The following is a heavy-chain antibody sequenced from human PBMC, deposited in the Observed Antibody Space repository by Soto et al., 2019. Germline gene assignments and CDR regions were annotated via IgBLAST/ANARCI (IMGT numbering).Heavy chain of an antibody. V-gene: IGHV4-39*01. CDR1: GGSISSSSYY. CDR3: ARVDSEWLRSIDY. Sequence: SETLSLTCTVSGGSISSSSYYWGWIRQPPGKGLEWIGSIYYSGSTYYNPSLKSRVTISVDTSKNQFSLKLSSVTAADTAVYYCARVDSEWLRSIDYWGQGTLVTVSS. D-gene: IGHD5-12*01. CDR2: IYYSGST. J-gene: IGHJ4*02.